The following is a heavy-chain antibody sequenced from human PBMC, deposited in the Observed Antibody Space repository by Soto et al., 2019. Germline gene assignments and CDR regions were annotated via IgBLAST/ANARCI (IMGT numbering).Heavy chain of an antibody. V-gene: IGHV1-8*01. CDR1: GYTFTSYD. CDR3: ARLPGSGWYEGENEGLYFDY. CDR2: MNPNSGNT. J-gene: IGHJ4*02. D-gene: IGHD6-19*01. Sequence: QVQLVQSGAEVKKPGASVKVSCKASGYTFTSYDINWVRQATGQGLEWMGWMNPNSGNTGYAQKFQGRVTMTRNTSISTAYMELSRLRSEDTAVYYCARLPGSGWYEGENEGLYFDYWGQGTLVTVSS.